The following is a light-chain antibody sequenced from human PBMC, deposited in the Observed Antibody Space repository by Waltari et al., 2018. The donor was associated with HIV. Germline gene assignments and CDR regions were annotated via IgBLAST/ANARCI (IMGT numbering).Light chain of an antibody. CDR3: QQYYNSPYI. V-gene: IGKV4-1*01. J-gene: IGKJ2*01. CDR1: RSLLYSYNNQNY. Sequence: DIVLTESQDSLAVSLGEGATINCKSLRSLLYSYNNQNYLAWYQQKPGQPPKLLIYWASTRESVVPDRFSGSGSGTDFTLTISSLLAEDVAVYYCQQYYNSPYIFGQGTKLEIK. CDR2: WAS.